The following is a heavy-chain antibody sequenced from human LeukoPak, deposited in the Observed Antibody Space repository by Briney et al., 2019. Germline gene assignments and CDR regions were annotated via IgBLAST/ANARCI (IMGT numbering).Heavy chain of an antibody. J-gene: IGHJ6*02. Sequence: PGGSLRLSCAVSGFTFNNAWMSWVRQAPGKGLEWVALIWYDGSNKYYADSVRGRFTISRDNSKNTLYLQMNSLRAGDTAVYYCARVSAAHIYGLDVWGQGTTVTVSS. CDR2: IWYDGSNK. V-gene: IGHV3-33*08. CDR3: ARVSAAHIYGLDV. CDR1: GFTFNNAW.